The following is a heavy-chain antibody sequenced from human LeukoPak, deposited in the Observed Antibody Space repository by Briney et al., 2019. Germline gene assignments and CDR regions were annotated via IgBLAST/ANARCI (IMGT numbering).Heavy chain of an antibody. Sequence: GGSLRLPCAASGFTFDDYAMHWVRQAPGKGLEWVSGISWNSGSIGYADSVKGRFTISRDNAKNSLYLQMNSLRAEDTALYYCAKAPERWLQSDAFDIWGQGTMVTVSS. J-gene: IGHJ3*02. CDR1: GFTFDDYA. CDR2: ISWNSGSI. D-gene: IGHD5-12*01. V-gene: IGHV3-9*01. CDR3: AKAPERWLQSDAFDI.